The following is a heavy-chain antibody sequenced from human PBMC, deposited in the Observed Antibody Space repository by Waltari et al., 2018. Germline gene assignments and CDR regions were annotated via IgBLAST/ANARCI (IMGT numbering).Heavy chain of an antibody. D-gene: IGHD3-10*01. V-gene: IGHV1-3*01. Sequence: QVQLVQSGAEVKKPGASVKVSCKASGYTFTSYAMHWVRQAPGQRLEWMGWINAGNGNTKYSQKFQGRVTITRDTSASTAYMELSSLRSEDTAVYYCARSGVRLLWFREFLPEDYVDYWGQGTLVTVSS. CDR1: GYTFTSYA. J-gene: IGHJ4*02. CDR2: INAGNGNT. CDR3: ARSGVRLLWFREFLPEDYVDY.